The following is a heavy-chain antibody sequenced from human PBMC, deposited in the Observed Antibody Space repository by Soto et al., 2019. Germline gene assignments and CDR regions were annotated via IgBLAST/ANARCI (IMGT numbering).Heavy chain of an antibody. CDR1: GGSISSSNW. D-gene: IGHD2-15*01. CDR3: ARDFSVVVVAAYFDY. J-gene: IGHJ4*02. Sequence: PSETLSLTCAVSGGSISSSNWWSWVRQPPGKGLEWIGEIYHSGSTNYNPSLKSRVTISVDKSKNQFSLKLSSVTAADTAVYYCARDFSVVVVAAYFDYWGQGTLVTVSS. V-gene: IGHV4-4*02. CDR2: IYHSGST.